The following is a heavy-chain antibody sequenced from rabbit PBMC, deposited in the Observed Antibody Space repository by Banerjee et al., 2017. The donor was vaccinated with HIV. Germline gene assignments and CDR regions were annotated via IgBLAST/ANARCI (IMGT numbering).Heavy chain of an antibody. V-gene: IGHV1S40*01. CDR2: ISASNSGNT. CDR3: ARSILTASSGGAYSTRLDL. D-gene: IGHD1-1*01. Sequence: QSLEESGGDLVKPGASLTLTCTASGFSFSSGYYMCWVRQAPGKGLELIACISASNSGNTYYASWAKGRFTISKTSSTTVTLQMTSLTAADTATYFCARSILTASSGGAYSTRLDLWGPGTLVTV. J-gene: IGHJ3*01. CDR1: GFSFSSGYY.